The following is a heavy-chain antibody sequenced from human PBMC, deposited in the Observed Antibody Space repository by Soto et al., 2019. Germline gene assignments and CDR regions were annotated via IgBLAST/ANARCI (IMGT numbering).Heavy chain of an antibody. CDR3: ARAHGNCTATTCFRSGYFAL. Sequence: GESLKISCQGSGYTFGNYWIAWVRQMPGKGQEWMGIIYPGDSDTTYSPSFQGQVLISADKSISTTYLQWSSVKASDTAIYYCARAHGNCTATTCFRSGYFALWGRGTRVTVSS. V-gene: IGHV5-51*01. CDR2: IYPGDSDT. J-gene: IGHJ2*01. CDR1: GYTFGNYW. D-gene: IGHD2-8*02.